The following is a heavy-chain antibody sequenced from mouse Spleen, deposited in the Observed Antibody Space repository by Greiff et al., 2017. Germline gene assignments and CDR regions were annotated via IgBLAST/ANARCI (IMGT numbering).Heavy chain of an antibody. Sequence: EVQRVESGGGLVQPGGSLKLSCATSGFTFSDYYMYWVRQTPEKRLEWVAYISNGGGSTYYPDTVKGRFTISRDNAKNTLYLQMSRLKSEDTAMYYCARRGNSYFDYWGQGTTLTVSS. CDR2: ISNGGGST. CDR3: ARRGNSYFDY. J-gene: IGHJ2*01. CDR1: GFTFSDYY. V-gene: IGHV5-12*02. D-gene: IGHD2-1*01.